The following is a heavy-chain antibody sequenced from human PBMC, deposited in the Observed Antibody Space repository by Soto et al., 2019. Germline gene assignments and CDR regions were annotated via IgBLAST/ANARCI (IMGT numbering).Heavy chain of an antibody. CDR2: ITNDGSST. V-gene: IGHV3-74*01. J-gene: IGHJ2*01. CDR1: GFVFSSYW. CDR3: ARGMQGSRYFDL. Sequence: EVQLVESGGGLVQPGGSLRLSCAGSGFVFSSYWMHWVRQVPGKGLVWVSRITNDGSSTTYADSVNGRFTISRDNAKNTLYLLMNSLGAEDTAVYYCARGMQGSRYFDLWGRGTLVTVSS.